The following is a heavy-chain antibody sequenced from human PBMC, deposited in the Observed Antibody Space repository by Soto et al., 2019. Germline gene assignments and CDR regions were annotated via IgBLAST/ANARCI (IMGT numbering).Heavy chain of an antibody. V-gene: IGHV4-30-4*01. CDR2: IYYSGST. D-gene: IGHD3-22*01. J-gene: IGHJ3*02. Sequence: PSETLSLTCSVSGGSISSGYYYWSWIRQPPGKGLEWIGYIYYSGSTYYNPSLKSRVTISVDTSKNQFSLKLSSVTAADTAVYYCAREGMYYDSSGYGLGDAFDIWGQGTMVTVSS. CDR1: GGSISSGYYY. CDR3: AREGMYYDSSGYGLGDAFDI.